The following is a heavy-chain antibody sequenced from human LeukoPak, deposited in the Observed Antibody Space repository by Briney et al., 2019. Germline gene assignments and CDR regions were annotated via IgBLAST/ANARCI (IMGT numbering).Heavy chain of an antibody. Sequence: SETLSLTCTVSGGSISTYYWSWIRQPAGEGLEWIGRIYTSGSTNYNPSLKSRVTMSLDTSKNQFSLKLSSVTAADTAVYYCARDRVDSSGYYYYYGMDVWGQGTTVTVSS. CDR1: GGSISTYY. CDR3: ARDRVDSSGYYYYYGMDV. D-gene: IGHD3-22*01. CDR2: IYTSGST. V-gene: IGHV4-4*07. J-gene: IGHJ6*02.